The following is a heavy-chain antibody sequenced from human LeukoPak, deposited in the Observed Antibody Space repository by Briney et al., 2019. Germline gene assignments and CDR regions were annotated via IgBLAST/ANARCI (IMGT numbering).Heavy chain of an antibody. CDR2: VHNSGTT. Sequence: SETLSLTCTVSGGSTSSYYWSWIRQPPGKGLEWIGNVHNSGTTNYNPSLNSRVTILLDRAKNQFSLKLASMTAADTAVYFCAVGPNHYYFDDWGQGTLVTVSS. CDR3: AVGPNHYYFDD. V-gene: IGHV4-59*01. D-gene: IGHD1-14*01. J-gene: IGHJ4*02. CDR1: GGSTSSYY.